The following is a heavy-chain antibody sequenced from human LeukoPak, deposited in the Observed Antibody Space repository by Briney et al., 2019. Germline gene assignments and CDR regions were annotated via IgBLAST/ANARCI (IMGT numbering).Heavy chain of an antibody. D-gene: IGHD4-11*01. CDR1: GFTFSNYW. Sequence: GESLRLSCAASGFTFSNYWMHWVRQAPGKGLVWVSRISIDGSSTSYADSVKGRFTISRDNAKNTLYLQMNSLRAEDTAVYYCASPHSVTTGGWYFDLWGRGTLVTVSS. CDR2: ISIDGSST. J-gene: IGHJ2*01. CDR3: ASPHSVTTGGWYFDL. V-gene: IGHV3-74*01.